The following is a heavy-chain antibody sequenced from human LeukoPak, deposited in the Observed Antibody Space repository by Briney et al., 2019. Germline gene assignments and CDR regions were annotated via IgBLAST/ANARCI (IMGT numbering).Heavy chain of an antibody. D-gene: IGHD1-26*01. CDR3: ARDSVAWYSGSYYFFDY. Sequence: SQTLSLTCAISGDSVSSNSAAWNWIRQSPSRGLEWLGRTYYRSKWYNDYAVSVKSRITINPDTSKNQFSLQLNSVTPEDTAVYYCARDSVAWYSGSYYFFDYWGQGTLVTVSS. V-gene: IGHV6-1*01. CDR2: TYYRSKWYN. CDR1: GDSVSSNSAA. J-gene: IGHJ4*02.